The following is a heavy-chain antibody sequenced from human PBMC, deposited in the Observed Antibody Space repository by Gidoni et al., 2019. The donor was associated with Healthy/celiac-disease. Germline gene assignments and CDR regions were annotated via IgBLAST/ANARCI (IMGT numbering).Heavy chain of an antibody. CDR2: INHSGST. D-gene: IGHD2-21*01. CDR3: ARGRTRFIVVVPGHWFDP. CDR1: GGSFSGYS. V-gene: IGHV4-34*01. J-gene: IGHJ5*02. Sequence: QVQLQQWGAGLLKPSETLSLTCAVYGGSFSGYSWSWIRQPPGKGLEWIGEINHSGSTNYNPSLKSRVTISVDTSKNQFSLKLSSVTAADTAVYYCARGRTRFIVVVPGHWFDPWGQGTLVTVSS.